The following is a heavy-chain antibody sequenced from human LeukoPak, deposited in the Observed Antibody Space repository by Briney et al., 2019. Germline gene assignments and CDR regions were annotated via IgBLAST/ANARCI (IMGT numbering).Heavy chain of an antibody. CDR3: ARDGADSSGWYEKPYLFDY. CDR1: GFTFASYG. CDR2: ISYDGSNK. D-gene: IGHD6-19*01. Sequence: PGRSLRLSCTASGFTFASYGMHWVRQAPGKGLEWVALISYDGSNKYYPDSVKGRFTISRDNAKNSLYLQMNSLRAEDTAVYYCARDGADSSGWYEKPYLFDYWGQGTLVTVSS. V-gene: IGHV3-30*03. J-gene: IGHJ4*02.